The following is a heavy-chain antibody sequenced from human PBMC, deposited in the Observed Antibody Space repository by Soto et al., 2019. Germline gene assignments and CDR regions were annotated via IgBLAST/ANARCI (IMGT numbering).Heavy chain of an antibody. Sequence: PGESLKISCKGSGYRFTNYWIAWVRQMPGKGLEWMGIIYPDNSDIRYSPSFEGQVTFAADKSISTAYLQRSSLRASDTAMYYCASAYCTGATCFYVWGQGTLVTVSS. D-gene: IGHD2-8*02. J-gene: IGHJ4*02. CDR2: IYPDNSDI. CDR3: ASAYCTGATCFYV. CDR1: GYRFTNYW. V-gene: IGHV5-51*01.